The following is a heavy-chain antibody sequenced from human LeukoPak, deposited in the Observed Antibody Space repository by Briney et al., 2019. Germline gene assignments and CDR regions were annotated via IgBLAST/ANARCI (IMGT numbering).Heavy chain of an antibody. CDR2: IGTAGDT. V-gene: IGHV3-13*01. J-gene: IGHJ4*02. D-gene: IGHD2-21*01. Sequence: GGSLRLSCAASGFTFSSYDMHWVRQATGKGLEWVSAIGTAGDTYYPGSVKGRFTFSRENAKNSLYLQMNSLRAEDTAVYYCARPSREDYSFDYWGQGTLVTVSS. CDR1: GFTFSSYD. CDR3: ARPSREDYSFDY.